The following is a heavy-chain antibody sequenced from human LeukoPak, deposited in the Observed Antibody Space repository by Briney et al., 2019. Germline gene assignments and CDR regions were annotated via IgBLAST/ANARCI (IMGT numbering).Heavy chain of an antibody. V-gene: IGHV5-51*01. CDR3: ARRASRWEYFDY. Sequence: GESLKISCKGSGYRFTSDWIGWVRQMPGKGLEWMGIIYPGDSDTRYSPSFQGQATISADKSINTAYVQWTSLKASDTAIYYCARRASRWEYFDYWGQGTLVIVSS. J-gene: IGHJ4*02. CDR1: GYRFTSDW. D-gene: IGHD6-13*01. CDR2: IYPGDSDT.